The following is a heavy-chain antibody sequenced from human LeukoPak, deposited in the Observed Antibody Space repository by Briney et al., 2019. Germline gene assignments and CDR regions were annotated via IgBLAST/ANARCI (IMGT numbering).Heavy chain of an antibody. CDR2: IIPIFGTA. CDR3: ARQTQGRSAFDI. Sequence: SVNVSCKASGGTFSSYAISWVRQAPGQVLEWMGGIIPIFGTANYAQKFQGRVTITADESTSTAYMELSSLRSEDTAVYYCARQTQGRSAFDIWGQGTMVTVSS. J-gene: IGHJ3*02. CDR1: GGTFSSYA. V-gene: IGHV1-69*13.